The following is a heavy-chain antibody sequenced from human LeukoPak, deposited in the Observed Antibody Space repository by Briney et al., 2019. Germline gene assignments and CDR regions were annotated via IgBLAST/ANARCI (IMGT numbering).Heavy chain of an antibody. Sequence: GESLKISCKGSGYTFSTCWIAWVRQMPGKGLEWMGIINPGDPDTRYSPSFRGQVTISADKSINTAYLQWSSLRASDSAMYYCARRSTDITSWTFDYWGQGTLVTVSS. V-gene: IGHV5-51*01. D-gene: IGHD6-13*01. J-gene: IGHJ4*02. CDR3: ARRSTDITSWTFDY. CDR2: INPGDPDT. CDR1: GYTFSTCW.